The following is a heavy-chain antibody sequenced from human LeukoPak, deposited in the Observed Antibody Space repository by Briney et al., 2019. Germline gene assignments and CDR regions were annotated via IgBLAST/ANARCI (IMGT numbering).Heavy chain of an antibody. V-gene: IGHV3-30*02. CDR3: ARADYGDYVEY. CDR2: IRYDGSNE. CDR1: GFTFSGYG. Sequence: GSLRLSCAASGFTFSGYGMHWVRQAPGKGLEWVAFIRYDGSNEYYADSVKGRFTISRDKSKNTLSLQMNSLRAEDTAVYYCARADYGDYVEYWGQGTLVTVSS. D-gene: IGHD4-17*01. J-gene: IGHJ4*02.